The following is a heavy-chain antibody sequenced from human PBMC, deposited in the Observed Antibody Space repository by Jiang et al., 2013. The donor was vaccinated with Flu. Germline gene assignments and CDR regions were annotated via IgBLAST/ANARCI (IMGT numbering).Heavy chain of an antibody. CDR2: INHSGST. CDR1: GGSFSGYY. V-gene: IGHV4-34*01. D-gene: IGHD3-10*01. J-gene: IGHJ4*02. Sequence: LLKPSETLSLTCTVYGGSFSGYYWSWIRQPPGKGLEWIGEINHSGSTNYNPSLKSRVTISVDTSKNQFSLRLTSLTAADTAVYYCARGYASGSYWVYWGQGTLVTVSS. CDR3: ARGYASGSYWVY.